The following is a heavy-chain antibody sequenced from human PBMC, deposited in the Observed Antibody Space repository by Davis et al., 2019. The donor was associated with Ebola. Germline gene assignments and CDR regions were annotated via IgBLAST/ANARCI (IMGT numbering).Heavy chain of an antibody. CDR2: IYYSGSA. D-gene: IGHD5/OR15-5a*01. V-gene: IGHV4-61*01. CDR1: GAYLSSGSYY. Sequence: MPGGSLRLSCTVSGAYLSSGSYYWTWIRQPPGKGLEWIGHIYYSGSANYNPSLESRVTISLDMSKRQFSLTLNSVTAADTAVYYCARATEAVNDCPIDACFWEGWFDPWGQGTLVTVSS. CDR3: ARATEAVNDCPIDACFWEGWFDP. J-gene: IGHJ5*02.